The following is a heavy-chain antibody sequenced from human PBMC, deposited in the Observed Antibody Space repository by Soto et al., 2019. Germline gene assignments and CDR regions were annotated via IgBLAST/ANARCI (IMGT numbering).Heavy chain of an antibody. CDR1: GYTFTSYA. CDR3: ARVDVVVVVAATLDVFDI. Sequence: ASVKVSCKASGYTFTSYAMHWVRQAPGQRLEWMGWINAGNGNTKYSQKFQGRVTITRDTSASTVYMELSSLRSEDTAVYYCARVDVVVVVAATLDVFDIWGQGTMVIVSS. D-gene: IGHD2-15*01. J-gene: IGHJ3*02. V-gene: IGHV1-3*01. CDR2: INAGNGNT.